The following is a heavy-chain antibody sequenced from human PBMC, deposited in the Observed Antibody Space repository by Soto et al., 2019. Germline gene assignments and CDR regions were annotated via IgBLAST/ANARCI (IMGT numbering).Heavy chain of an antibody. J-gene: IGHJ3*02. CDR3: ARERDSSGYYPAAFDI. CDR2: ISSSSSYI. V-gene: IGHV3-21*04. Sequence: GGSLRLSCAASGFTFSSYSMNWVRQAPGKGLEWVSSISSSSSYIYYADSVKGRFTISRDNAKNSLYLQMNSLRAQDTAVYYCARERDSSGYYPAAFDIWGQGTMVTVSS. CDR1: GFTFSSYS. D-gene: IGHD3-22*01.